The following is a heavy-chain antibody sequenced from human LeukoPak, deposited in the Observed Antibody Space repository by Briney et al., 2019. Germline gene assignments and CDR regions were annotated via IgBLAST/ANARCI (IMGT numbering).Heavy chain of an antibody. J-gene: IGHJ3*02. CDR3: AKDDAFDI. CDR2: ISGSGTST. V-gene: IGHV3-23*01. CDR1: GFKFSSYD. Sequence: GGSLRLSCEASGFKFSSYDMNWVRQAPGKGLEWVSTISGSGTSTYYADSVKGRFTISRDNSKNTLYLQMNSLRAEDTAVYYCAKDDAFDIWGQGTMVTVSS.